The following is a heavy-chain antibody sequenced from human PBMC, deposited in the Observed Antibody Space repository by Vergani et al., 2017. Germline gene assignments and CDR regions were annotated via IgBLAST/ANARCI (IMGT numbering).Heavy chain of an antibody. CDR1: GYTFTGYY. CDR2: INPNSGGT. D-gene: IGHD6-19*01. J-gene: IGHJ6*02. CDR3: ASPQGWLGSGLYGMDV. V-gene: IGHV1-2*02. Sequence: QVQLVQSGAEVKKPGASVKVSCKASGYTFTGYYMHWVRQAPGQGLEWMGWINPNSGGTNYAQKFQGRVTMTRDTSISTAYMELSRLRADDTAVYYCASPQGWLGSGLYGMDVWGQGTTVTVSS.